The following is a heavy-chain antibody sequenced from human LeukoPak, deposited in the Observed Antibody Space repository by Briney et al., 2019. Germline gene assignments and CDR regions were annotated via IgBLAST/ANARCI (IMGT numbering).Heavy chain of an antibody. CDR2: TYYRSKWYN. J-gene: IGHJ6*02. Sequence: SQTLSLTCAISGDSVSSNSAAWNWIRQPPSRGLEWLGRTYYRSKWYNDYAVSVKSRITINPDTSKNQFSLQLNSVTPEDTAVYYCARLPTYYYDSSGYPTYYYYYGMDVWGQGTTVTVSS. CDR3: ARLPTYYYDSSGYPTYYYYYGMDV. V-gene: IGHV6-1*01. D-gene: IGHD3-22*01. CDR1: GDSVSSNSAA.